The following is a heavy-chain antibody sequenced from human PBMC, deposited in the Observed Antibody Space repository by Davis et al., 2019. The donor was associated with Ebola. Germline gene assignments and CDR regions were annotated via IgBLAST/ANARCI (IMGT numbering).Heavy chain of an antibody. D-gene: IGHD6-13*01. Sequence: SVQVSCKASGGTFSSYAISWVRQAPGQGLEWMGGIIPIFGTANYAQKFQGRVTITADESTSTAYMELSSLRSEDTAVYYCARDSMYSSSWYCWFDPWGQGTLVTVSS. CDR1: GGTFSSYA. CDR2: IIPIFGTA. J-gene: IGHJ5*02. CDR3: ARDSMYSSSWYCWFDP. V-gene: IGHV1-69*13.